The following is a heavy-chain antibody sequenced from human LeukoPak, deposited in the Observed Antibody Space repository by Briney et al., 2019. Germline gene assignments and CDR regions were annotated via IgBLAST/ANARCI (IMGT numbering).Heavy chain of an antibody. V-gene: IGHV3-9*01. CDR3: TKDRSSSYLFDY. CDR2: ISWNSGSI. J-gene: IGHJ4*02. Sequence: PGGSLRLSCAASGFTFDDYAMHWVRQAPGKGLEWISGISWNSGSIGYADSVKGRFTISRDNANNSLYLQMNSLRAEDTALYYCTKDRSSSYLFDYWGQGTLVTVSS. D-gene: IGHD6-13*01. CDR1: GFTFDDYA.